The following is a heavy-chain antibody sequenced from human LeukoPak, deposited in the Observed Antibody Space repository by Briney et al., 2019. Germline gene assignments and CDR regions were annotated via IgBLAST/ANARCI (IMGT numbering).Heavy chain of an antibody. CDR3: ARAGSGGPFYFDY. D-gene: IGHD6-19*01. CDR2: INHSGST. Sequence: SETLSLTCAVYGGSFSGYYWSWIRQPPGKGLEWIGEINHSGSTYYNPSLKSRVTISVNTSKNQFSLKLSSVTAADTAVYYCARAGSGGPFYFDYWGQGTLVTVSS. CDR1: GGSFSGYY. V-gene: IGHV4-34*01. J-gene: IGHJ4*02.